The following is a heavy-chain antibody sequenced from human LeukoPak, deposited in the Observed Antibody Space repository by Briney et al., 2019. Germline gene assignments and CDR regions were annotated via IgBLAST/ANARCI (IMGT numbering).Heavy chain of an antibody. V-gene: IGHV1-2*02. Sequence: ASVKVSCKASGYTFTGYYMHWVRQAPGQGLEWMGWINPNSGGTNYAQKFQGRVTMTRDTSISTAYMELSRLRSDDTAVYYCARDVYWDTRYFDYWGQGTLVTVSS. CDR1: GYTFTGYY. CDR2: INPNSGGT. J-gene: IGHJ4*02. D-gene: IGHD2-8*02. CDR3: ARDVYWDTRYFDY.